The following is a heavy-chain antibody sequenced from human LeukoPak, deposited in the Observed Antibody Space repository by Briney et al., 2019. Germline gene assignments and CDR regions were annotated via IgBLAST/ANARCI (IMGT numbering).Heavy chain of an antibody. Sequence: GGSLRLSCAASGFTFSSYSMNWVRQAPGKGLEWVSSISSSSSYIYYADSVKGRITISRDNAKNSLYPQMNSLRAEDTAVYYCARDPHSGCDRLFDYWGQGTLVTVSS. D-gene: IGHD5-12*01. V-gene: IGHV3-21*01. J-gene: IGHJ4*02. CDR2: ISSSSSYI. CDR3: ARDPHSGCDRLFDY. CDR1: GFTFSSYS.